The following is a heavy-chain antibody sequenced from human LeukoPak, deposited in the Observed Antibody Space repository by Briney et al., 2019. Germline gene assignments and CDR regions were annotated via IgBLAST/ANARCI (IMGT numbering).Heavy chain of an antibody. CDR3: AKDDMRNKRYSSSSGLFDY. V-gene: IGHV3-9*01. Sequence: PGGSLRLSCAASGFTFDDYAMHWVRQAPGKGLEWVSGISWNSGSIGYADSVKGRFTISRDNAKNSLYLQMNSLRAEDTALYYCAKDDMRNKRYSSSSGLFDYWGQGTLVTVSS. CDR2: ISWNSGSI. CDR1: GFTFDDYA. J-gene: IGHJ4*02. D-gene: IGHD6-6*01.